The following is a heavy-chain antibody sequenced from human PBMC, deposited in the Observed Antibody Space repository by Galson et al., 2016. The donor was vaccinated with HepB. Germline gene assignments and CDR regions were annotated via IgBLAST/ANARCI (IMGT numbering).Heavy chain of an antibody. CDR3: AKDLLPPWPPPYYFDY. J-gene: IGHJ4*02. V-gene: IGHV3-23*01. Sequence: SLRLSCAASGFTFSSFAMSWVRQTPGKGLEWVSAISSRGDSTLYADSVNGRFTISRDNSKRTLYLQMNSLRAEDTAVYYCAKDLLPPWPPPYYFDYWGQGTLVTVSS. CDR2: ISSRGDST. CDR1: GFTFSSFA.